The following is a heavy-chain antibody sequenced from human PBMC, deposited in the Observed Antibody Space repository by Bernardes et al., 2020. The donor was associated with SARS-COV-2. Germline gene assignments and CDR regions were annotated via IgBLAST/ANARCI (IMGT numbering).Heavy chain of an antibody. CDR2: IYSSGSS. V-gene: IGHV4-39*01. CDR1: GGSISSRNYY. CDR3: ATNMVPPKNTRGYSYDHYYYGMDV. Sequence: SETLSLTCAVSGGSISSRNYYWGWIRQPPGKGLEWIGSIYSSGSSYYNPSLQSRVSESIDTSKNQFSLKLSSVTAADTAVYYCATNMVPPKNTRGYSYDHYYYGMDVWGQGTTVTVSS. J-gene: IGHJ6*02. D-gene: IGHD5-18*01.